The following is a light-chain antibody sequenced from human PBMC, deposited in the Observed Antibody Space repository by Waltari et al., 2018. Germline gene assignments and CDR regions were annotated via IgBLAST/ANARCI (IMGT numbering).Light chain of an antibody. CDR3: QQGSMWPLT. CDR1: ESIASH. Sequence: EIVLTQSPATLSLSPGQRATLSCRASESIASHLAWFRQKPGQPPRLLIYDASPRATGIPARFSGSGFGTDFTLTISSLEPEDFAVYFCQQGSMWPLTFGGGTTVEIK. CDR2: DAS. J-gene: IGKJ4*01. V-gene: IGKV3-11*01.